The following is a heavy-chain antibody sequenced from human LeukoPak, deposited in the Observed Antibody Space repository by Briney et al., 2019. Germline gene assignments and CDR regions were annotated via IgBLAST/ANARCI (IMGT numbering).Heavy chain of an antibody. V-gene: IGHV1-18*01. CDR2: ISAYNGNT. J-gene: IGHJ5*02. D-gene: IGHD3-3*01. CDR1: GYTFTSYG. CDR3: ARNNDYDFWSGYGNWFDP. Sequence: GASAKVSCKASGYTFTSYGISWVRQAPGQGPEWMGWISAYNGNTNYAQKLQGRVTMTTDTSTSTAYMELRSLRSDDTAVYYCARNNDYDFWSGYGNWFDPWGQGTLVTVSS.